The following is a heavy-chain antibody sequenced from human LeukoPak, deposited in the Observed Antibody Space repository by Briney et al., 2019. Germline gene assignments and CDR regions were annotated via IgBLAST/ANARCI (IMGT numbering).Heavy chain of an antibody. CDR3: TRGAGGD. J-gene: IGHJ4*02. CDR1: GFTFSGSA. CDR2: IRSKANSYAT. D-gene: IGHD4/OR15-4a*01. Sequence: PGGFLKLSCAASGFTFSGSAMHWVRQASGKGLEWVGRIRSKANSYATAYAASVKGRFTISRGDSKNTAYLQMNSLKTEDTAVYYSTRGAGGDWGQGTLVTVSS. V-gene: IGHV3-73*01.